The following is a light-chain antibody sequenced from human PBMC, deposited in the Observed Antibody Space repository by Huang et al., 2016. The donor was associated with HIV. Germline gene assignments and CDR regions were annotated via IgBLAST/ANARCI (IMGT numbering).Light chain of an antibody. CDR2: WAA. CDR3: QQYYRTPRT. Sequence: EIVMTQSPDYLPVSLGARSTIKCKSSHYILDASNGQYYLAWYQQKPVQPPNLLLFWAATRAPGVHLRFSGGGSVTDFTLTISSLQAEDVAFYFCQQYYRTPRTFGPGTTVDV. J-gene: IGKJ3*01. CDR1: HYILDASNGQYY. V-gene: IGKV4-1*01.